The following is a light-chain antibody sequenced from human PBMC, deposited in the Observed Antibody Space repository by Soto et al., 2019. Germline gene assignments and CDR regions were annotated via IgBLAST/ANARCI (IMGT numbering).Light chain of an antibody. CDR2: DVS. CDR3: QQYNSYSGT. Sequence: DTQMTQSPSTLSASVGDRVTITCRASQSISSWLAWYQQKPGKAPKLLIYDVSTLESGVPSRFSGRRSGTEFTLTISSLQPDDFATYYCQQYNSYSGTFGQGTKVEI. CDR1: QSISSW. V-gene: IGKV1-5*01. J-gene: IGKJ1*01.